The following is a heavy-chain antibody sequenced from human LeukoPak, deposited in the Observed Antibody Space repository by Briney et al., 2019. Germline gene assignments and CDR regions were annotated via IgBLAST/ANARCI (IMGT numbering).Heavy chain of an antibody. CDR2: ISSSRSYM. Sequence: PGGSLRLSCAASGFTFSSYSMNWVRQAPGKGLEWVSSISSSRSYMYYADSVKGRFPISRDNAKNSLYLQMNSLRAEDTAVYYCARALGYIEVGFDYWGQGTLVTVSS. CDR1: GFTFSSYS. J-gene: IGHJ4*02. CDR3: ARALGYIEVGFDY. D-gene: IGHD5-12*01. V-gene: IGHV3-21*01.